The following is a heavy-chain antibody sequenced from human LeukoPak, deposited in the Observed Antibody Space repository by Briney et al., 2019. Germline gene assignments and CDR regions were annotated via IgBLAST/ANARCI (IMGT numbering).Heavy chain of an antibody. V-gene: IGHV5-51*01. J-gene: IGHJ3*02. Sequence: GESLKISCKGSGYSFTSYWIGWVRQMPGKGLEWMGIIYPGDSDTRYSPSFQGQVTISADKSISTAYLPWSSLKASDTAMYYCARRTSSSWYGLAFDIWGQGTMVTVSS. CDR3: ARRTSSSWYGLAFDI. CDR1: GYSFTSYW. CDR2: IYPGDSDT. D-gene: IGHD6-13*01.